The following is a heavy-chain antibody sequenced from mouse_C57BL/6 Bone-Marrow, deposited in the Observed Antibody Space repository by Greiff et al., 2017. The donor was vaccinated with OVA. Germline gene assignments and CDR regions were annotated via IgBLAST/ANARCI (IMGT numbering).Heavy chain of an antibody. V-gene: IGHV1-82*01. D-gene: IGHD1-1*01. Sequence: VQLQQSGPELVKPGASVTISCKASGYAFSSSWMNWVKQRPGKGLEWIGRLYPGDGDTNYNGKFKGKATLTADNSSSTAYMQLSSLTSEDSAVYFCASRDGSSYYAMDYWGQGTSVTVSS. CDR1: GYAFSSSW. CDR3: ASRDGSSYYAMDY. J-gene: IGHJ4*01. CDR2: LYPGDGDT.